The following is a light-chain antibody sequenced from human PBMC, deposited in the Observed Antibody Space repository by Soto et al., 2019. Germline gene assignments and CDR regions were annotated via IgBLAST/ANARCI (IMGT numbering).Light chain of an antibody. Sequence: EIVLTQSPGTLSLSPGERATLSYRASQSVTSRWLAWFQQKPGQAPRLLIYDASSRAAGIPDRFSGSGSGTDFTLTISRLEPEDFAVYYCQQYGSAPWTFGQGTKVEIK. V-gene: IGKV3-20*01. CDR2: DAS. CDR1: QSVTSRW. CDR3: QQYGSAPWT. J-gene: IGKJ1*01.